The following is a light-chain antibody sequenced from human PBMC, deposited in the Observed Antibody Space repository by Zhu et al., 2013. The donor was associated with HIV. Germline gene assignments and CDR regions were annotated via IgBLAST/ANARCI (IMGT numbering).Light chain of an antibody. J-gene: IGKJ1*01. V-gene: IGKV2-24*01. CDR3: MQSTHWLGT. CDR1: QSLLHSGGNTY. Sequence: DIVMTQTPLSAPVTLGQSASISCRSSQSLLHSGGNTYLSWLHQRPGQPPRFLIYRISNRFSGVPDRFSGSGTGTDFTLEISRVEAGDVGTYYCMQSTHWLGTFGQGTKVEIK. CDR2: RIS.